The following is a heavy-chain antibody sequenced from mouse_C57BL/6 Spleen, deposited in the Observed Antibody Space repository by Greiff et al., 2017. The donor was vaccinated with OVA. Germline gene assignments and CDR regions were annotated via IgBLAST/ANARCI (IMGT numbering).Heavy chain of an antibody. V-gene: IGHV5-17*01. CDR2: ISSGSSTI. CDR3: ARDYYGSEFDY. D-gene: IGHD1-1*01. J-gene: IGHJ2*01. Sequence: EVKLQESGGGLVKPGGSLKLSCAASGFTFSDYGMHWVRQAPEKGLEWVAYISSGSSTIYYADTVTGRFTISRDNAKNTLFLQMTSLRSEDTAMYYCARDYYGSEFDYWGQGTTLTVSS. CDR1: GFTFSDYG.